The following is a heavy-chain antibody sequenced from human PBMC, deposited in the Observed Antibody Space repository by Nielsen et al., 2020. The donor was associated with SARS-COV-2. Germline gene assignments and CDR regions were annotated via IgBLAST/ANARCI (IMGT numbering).Heavy chain of an antibody. J-gene: IGHJ3*02. CDR1: GGSISSYY. CDR3: ARGLGHRLFGVVIITAFDI. V-gene: IGHV4-59*01. Sequence: SETLSLTCTVSGGSISSYYWSWIRQPPGKGLEWIGYIYYSGSTNYNPSLKSRVTISVDTSKNQFSLKLSSVTAAYTAVYYCARGLGHRLFGVVIITAFDIWGQGTMVTVSS. D-gene: IGHD3-3*01. CDR2: IYYSGST.